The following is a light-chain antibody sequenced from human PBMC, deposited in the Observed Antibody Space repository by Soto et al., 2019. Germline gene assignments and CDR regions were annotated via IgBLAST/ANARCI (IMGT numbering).Light chain of an antibody. CDR2: GAS. CDR3: QQSYSTPLT. V-gene: IGKV1-39*01. Sequence: DIRMTQSPSSLSASVGDRVTITCRASQSIGNYLNWYQHKPGKAPKLVLYGASSLHSGVPSSFSGSGSGTDFTLTISSLQPEDFATYYCQQSYSTPLTFGGGTKVEIK. J-gene: IGKJ4*01. CDR1: QSIGNY.